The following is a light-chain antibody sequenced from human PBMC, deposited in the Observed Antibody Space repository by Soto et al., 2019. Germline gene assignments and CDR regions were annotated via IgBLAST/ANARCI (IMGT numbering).Light chain of an antibody. Sequence: QSVLTQPPSASGTPGQRVTISCSGSSSNIGSNYVYWYQQLPGTAPKLLIYRNNHRPSGVPDRFSGSKSGTSASLAISGLRSEDEADYYCEAWDDSLSGSYVFGTGTKLTVL. CDR2: RNN. CDR1: SSNIGSNY. V-gene: IGLV1-47*01. J-gene: IGLJ1*01. CDR3: EAWDDSLSGSYV.